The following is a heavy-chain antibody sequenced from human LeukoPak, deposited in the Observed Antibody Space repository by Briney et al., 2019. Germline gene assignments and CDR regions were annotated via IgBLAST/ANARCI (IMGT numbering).Heavy chain of an antibody. D-gene: IGHD3-10*01. CDR3: ARNRDYGSGSYYRANYYYYYGMDV. J-gene: IGHJ6*02. CDR1: GGSISSYY. Sequence: SETLSLTCTVSGGSISSYYWSWIRQPAGKGLEWTGRIYTSGSTNYNPSLKSRVTMSVDTSKNQFSLKLSSVTAADTAVYYCARNRDYGSGSYYRANYYYYYGMDVWGQGTTVTVSS. V-gene: IGHV4-4*07. CDR2: IYTSGST.